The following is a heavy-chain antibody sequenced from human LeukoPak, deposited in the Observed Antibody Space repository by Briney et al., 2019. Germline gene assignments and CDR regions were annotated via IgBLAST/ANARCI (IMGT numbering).Heavy chain of an antibody. CDR3: ARGRDGYIRDGMDV. CDR1: GGSISSGGYY. D-gene: IGHD5-24*01. J-gene: IGHJ6*02. Sequence: PSETLSLTCTVSGGSISSGGYYWSWIREHPGKDLEWIGYIYYSGSTYYNPSLKSRVTISVDTSKNQFSLKLSSVTAADTAVYYCARGRDGYIRDGMDVWGQGTTVTVSS. CDR2: IYYSGST. V-gene: IGHV4-31*03.